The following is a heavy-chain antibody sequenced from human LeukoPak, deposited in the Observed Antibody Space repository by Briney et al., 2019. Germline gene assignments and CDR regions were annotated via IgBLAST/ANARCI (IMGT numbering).Heavy chain of an antibody. CDR2: INWNGGST. CDR1: GFTFDDYG. J-gene: IGHJ4*02. Sequence: GGSLRLSCAASGFTFDDYGMSWVRQAPGKGLKWVSGINWNGGSTGYADSVKGRFTISRDNAKNSLYLQMNSLRAEGTALYYCARGLYDYVWGSYRYFDYWGQGTLVTVSS. D-gene: IGHD3-16*02. CDR3: ARGLYDYVWGSYRYFDY. V-gene: IGHV3-20*04.